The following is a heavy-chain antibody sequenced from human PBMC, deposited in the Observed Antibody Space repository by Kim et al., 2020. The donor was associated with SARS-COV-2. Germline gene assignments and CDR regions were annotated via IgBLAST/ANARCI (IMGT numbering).Heavy chain of an antibody. D-gene: IGHD6-19*01. CDR1: GGSISSSSYY. CDR2: IYYSGST. CDR3: ARTPSGWSPFDY. J-gene: IGHJ4*02. V-gene: IGHV4-39*01. Sequence: SETLSLTCTVSGGSISSSSYYWGWIRQPPGKGLEWIGSIYYSGSTYYNPSVKGRFTISVDTSKNQFSLKLSSVTAADTAVYYFARTPSGWSPFDYWGQGTLVTVSS.